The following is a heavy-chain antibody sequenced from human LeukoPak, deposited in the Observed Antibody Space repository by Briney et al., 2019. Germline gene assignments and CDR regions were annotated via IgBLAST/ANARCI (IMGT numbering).Heavy chain of an antibody. J-gene: IGHJ4*02. V-gene: IGHV3-66*02. Sequence: GGSLRLSCSASGVTSNYFTWVRQDPGKGLEWLSVIYNGGTTYYADSVKGRFTISRDNSKSTLFVYLQMNSLRTDDTAVYYCAGGGEAARSLHYWGQGTLVTVSS. CDR1: GVTSNY. CDR3: AGGGEAARSLHY. D-gene: IGHD6-6*01. CDR2: IYNGGTT.